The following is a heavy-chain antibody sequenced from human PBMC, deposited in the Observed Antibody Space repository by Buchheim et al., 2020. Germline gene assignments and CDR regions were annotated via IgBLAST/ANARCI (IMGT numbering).Heavy chain of an antibody. Sequence: QVQLVESGGGVVQPGRSLRLSCAASGFTFSSYGMHWVRQAPGKGLEWVAVISYDGSNKYYADSVKGRFTISRDNSKNTLYLQMNSLRAEDTAVYYCAKAVKGGSYRPYGMDVWGQGTT. D-gene: IGHD3-16*02. CDR2: ISYDGSNK. V-gene: IGHV3-30*18. CDR3: AKAVKGGSYRPYGMDV. CDR1: GFTFSSYG. J-gene: IGHJ6*02.